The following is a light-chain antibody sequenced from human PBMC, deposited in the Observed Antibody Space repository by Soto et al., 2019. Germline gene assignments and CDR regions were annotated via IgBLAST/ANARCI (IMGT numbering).Light chain of an antibody. CDR3: QQYGSSLLT. CDR1: QSVSSSY. V-gene: IGKV3-20*01. CDR2: GAS. Sequence: IVLPQSPCTLSLSPAERAPLSCSASQSVSSSYLAWYQQKPGQAPRLLIYGASSRATGIPDRFSGSGSGTDFTLTISRLEPEDFAVYYCQQYGSSLLTFGGGTKVDIK. J-gene: IGKJ4*01.